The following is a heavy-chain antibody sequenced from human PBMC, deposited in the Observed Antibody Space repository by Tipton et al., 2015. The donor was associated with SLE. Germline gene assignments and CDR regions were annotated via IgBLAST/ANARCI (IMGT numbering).Heavy chain of an antibody. CDR3: VRGTYGSGSYYNFDY. V-gene: IGHV4-38-2*01. D-gene: IGHD3-10*01. J-gene: IGHJ4*02. Sequence: TLSLTCAVSDYSISSNYFWGWVRQPPGKGLEWIGSIYHSGSTYYNPSVKSRVTISVDTSKNQFSLKLSSVTAADTAVYYCVRGTYGSGSYYNFDYWGQGTLVTVSS. CDR2: IYHSGST. CDR1: DYSISSNYF.